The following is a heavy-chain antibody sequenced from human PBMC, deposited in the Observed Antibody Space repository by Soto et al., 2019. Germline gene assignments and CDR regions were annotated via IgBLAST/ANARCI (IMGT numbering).Heavy chain of an antibody. V-gene: IGHV3-23*01. CDR1: GFTFSSYA. J-gene: IGHJ5*02. D-gene: IGHD3-10*01. CDR3: AIERAASITVVRFDP. Sequence: GGSLRLSCAASGFTFSSYAMSWVRQAPGKGLEWVSSISGGGGSTDYADSVKGRFTITRDNSKNALYLQMTSLRAEDAAVYYCAIERAASITVVRFDPCGKGILVTV. CDR2: ISGGGGST.